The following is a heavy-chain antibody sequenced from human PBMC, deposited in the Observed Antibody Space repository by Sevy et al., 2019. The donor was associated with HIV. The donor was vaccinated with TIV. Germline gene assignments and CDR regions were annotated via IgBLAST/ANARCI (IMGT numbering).Heavy chain of an antibody. CDR3: VKDPDFWSGYPYFDY. V-gene: IGHV3-64D*06. J-gene: IGHJ4*02. CDR1: GFTFSSYA. CDR2: ISSNGGST. Sequence: GGSLRLSCSASGFTFSSYAMHWVRQAPGKGLEYISAISSNGGSTYYADSVKGRFTISRDNSKNTLYLQMSSLRAEDTAVYYCVKDPDFWSGYPYFDYWGQGTLVTVSS. D-gene: IGHD3-3*01.